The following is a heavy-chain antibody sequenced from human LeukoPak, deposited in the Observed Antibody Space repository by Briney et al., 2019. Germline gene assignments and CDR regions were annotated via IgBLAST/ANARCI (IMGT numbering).Heavy chain of an antibody. D-gene: IGHD3-10*01. CDR2: IYPGDSDI. Sequence: GESLKTSCKGSGYSFTSYWIGWVRQVPGKGLEWMGIIYPGDSDIRYSPSFQGQVTISADKSISTVYLQWSSLKASDTAMYYCARTLFRDANYYYYGMDVWGKGTTVTVSS. CDR1: GYSFTSYW. V-gene: IGHV5-51*01. J-gene: IGHJ6*04. CDR3: ARTLFRDANYYYYGMDV.